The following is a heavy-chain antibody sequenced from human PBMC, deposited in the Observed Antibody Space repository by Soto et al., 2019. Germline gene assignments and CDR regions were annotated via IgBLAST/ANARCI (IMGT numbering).Heavy chain of an antibody. J-gene: IGHJ4*02. Sequence: SETLSLTCTVSGGSXSSGDYYWSWIRQPPGKGLEWIGCIYYSGSTYYNPSLKSRVTISVDTSKSQFSLKLSSVTAADTAVYYCARSRTTVTSYDYWGQGTLVTVSS. CDR2: IYYSGST. CDR3: ARSRTTVTSYDY. CDR1: GGSXSSGDYY. V-gene: IGHV4-30-4*01. D-gene: IGHD4-17*01.